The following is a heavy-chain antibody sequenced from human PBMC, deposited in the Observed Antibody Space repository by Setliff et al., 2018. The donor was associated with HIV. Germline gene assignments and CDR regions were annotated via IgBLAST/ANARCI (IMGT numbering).Heavy chain of an antibody. V-gene: IGHV1-3*04. CDR2: INIGNGNT. CDR1: GYTFTSHA. CDR3: ARDPGEGGGGFLEWTIGYYYYMDV. D-gene: IGHD3-3*01. Sequence: ASVKVSCKASGYTFTSHAMHWVRQAPGQKLHWVGWINIGNGNTKYSHKFQDRVTITRDTSASTVYMELSSLRSEDTAVYYCARDPGEGGGGFLEWTIGYYYYMDVWGKGTTVTVSS. J-gene: IGHJ6*03.